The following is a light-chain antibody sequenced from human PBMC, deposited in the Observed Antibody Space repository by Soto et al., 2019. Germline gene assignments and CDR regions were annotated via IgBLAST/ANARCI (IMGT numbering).Light chain of an antibody. CDR3: SSYTSSNSYV. J-gene: IGLJ1*01. V-gene: IGLV2-14*03. Sequence: QSVLTQPASVSGSPGQSIAISCTGSSSDVGGYKYVSWYQQHPGKAPKLMIYDVSNRPSGVSDRFSGSKSGNTASLTISGLQSEDEADYYCSSYTSSNSYVFATGTKVTVL. CDR2: DVS. CDR1: SSDVGGYKY.